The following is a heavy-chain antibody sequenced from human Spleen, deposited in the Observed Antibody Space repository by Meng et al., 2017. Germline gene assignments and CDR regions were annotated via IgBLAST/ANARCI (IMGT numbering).Heavy chain of an antibody. J-gene: IGHJ4*02. CDR2: INHSGST. CDR1: GGSFSEYY. V-gene: IGHV4-34*01. Sequence: QVSLQQWGAGLLRPSGTLSLTCVVSGGSFSEYYWSRIRQPPGKGLEWIGEINHSGSTNYNPSLESRATISVDTSQNDLSLKLSSVTAADSAVYYCARGPTTMAHDFDYWGQGTLVTVSS. CDR3: ARGPTTMAHDFDY. D-gene: IGHD4-11*01.